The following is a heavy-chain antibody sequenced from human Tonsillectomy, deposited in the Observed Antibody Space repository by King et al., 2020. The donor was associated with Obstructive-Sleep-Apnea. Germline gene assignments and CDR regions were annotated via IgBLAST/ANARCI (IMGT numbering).Heavy chain of an antibody. CDR3: AKFPTQYYGSGSFDY. CDR2: ISGSGGST. V-gene: IGHV3-23*04. D-gene: IGHD3-10*01. J-gene: IGHJ4*02. Sequence: VQLVESGGGLMQPGGSLRLSCAASGFTFSNYAMTWVCQAPGKGLEWVSVISGSGGSTHYADSVRGRFTISRDNSNNTLYLEMNSLRADDTAVYYCAKFPTQYYGSGSFDYWGQGALVTVSS. CDR1: GFTFSNYA.